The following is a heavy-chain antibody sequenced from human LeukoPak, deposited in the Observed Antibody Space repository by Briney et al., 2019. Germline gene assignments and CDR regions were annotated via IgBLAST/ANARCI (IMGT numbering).Heavy chain of an antibody. CDR2: ISGSGGST. D-gene: IGHD6-19*01. Sequence: GGSLRLSCAASGFTFSSYAMSWVRQAPGKGLEWVSTISGSGGSTYYADSVKGRFTISRDNSKNTLYLQMNSLRAEDTAIYYCAKPVAVAGTYFDYWGQGTLVTVSS. CDR3: AKPVAVAGTYFDY. V-gene: IGHV3-23*01. CDR1: GFTFSSYA. J-gene: IGHJ4*02.